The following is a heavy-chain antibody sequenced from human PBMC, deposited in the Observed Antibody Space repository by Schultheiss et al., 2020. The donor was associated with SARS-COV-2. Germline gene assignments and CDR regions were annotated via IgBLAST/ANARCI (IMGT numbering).Heavy chain of an antibody. CDR1: GFTFSSSA. J-gene: IGHJ2*01. CDR2: IRGSGGGT. D-gene: IGHD5-12*01. CDR3: AKDSSGYDNWYFDL. V-gene: IGHV3-23*01. Sequence: GGSLRLSCAASGFTFSSSAMNWVRQAPGKGLEWVSVIRGSGGGTYYADSVKGRFTISRDNPKNTLYLQMNSLRAEDTAVYYCAKDSSGYDNWYFDLWGRGTLVTVSS.